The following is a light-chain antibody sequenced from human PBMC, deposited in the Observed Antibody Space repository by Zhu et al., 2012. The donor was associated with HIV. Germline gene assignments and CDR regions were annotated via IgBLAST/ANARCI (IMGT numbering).Light chain of an antibody. CDR3: QQSHSAPYT. CDR1: QTLSNH. Sequence: DIQMTQSPSSLSASVGDRVTITCRASQTLSNHLNWYQQKPGQASKFLIYLASNVESGVPSRFSGSGSGTDFTLTISSLQPEDFATYYCQQSHSAPYTFGQGTRVEI. J-gene: IGKJ2*01. CDR2: LAS. V-gene: IGKV1-39*01.